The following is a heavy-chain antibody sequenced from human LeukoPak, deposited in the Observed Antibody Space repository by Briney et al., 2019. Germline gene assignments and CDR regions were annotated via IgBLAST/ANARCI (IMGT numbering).Heavy chain of an antibody. CDR2: INWNSDSI. V-gene: IGHV3-9*01. Sequence: GGSLRLSCAVSGFTFDDYAMHWVRQVPGKGLEWVSGINWNSDSIGYADSVKGRFTTSRDNAKNSLYLQMNSLRAEDTAVYYCARDLRSAGSSWENNAFDIWGQGTMVTVSS. D-gene: IGHD6-13*01. CDR3: ARDLRSAGSSWENNAFDI. CDR1: GFTFDDYA. J-gene: IGHJ3*02.